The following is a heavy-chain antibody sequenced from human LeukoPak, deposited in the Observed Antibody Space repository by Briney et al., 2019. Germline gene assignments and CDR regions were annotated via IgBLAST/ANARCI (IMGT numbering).Heavy chain of an antibody. V-gene: IGHV3-53*01. J-gene: IGHJ5*02. Sequence: GESLKISCAASGFTVSSNYMSWVRQAPGKGLEWLSVFYRDGNTYYADSVKGRFTISRDNSKNTVYLQMNTLRVEDTAVYYCARGDGYNFWSSWGQGTLVTVSS. D-gene: IGHD5-24*01. CDR1: GFTVSSNY. CDR3: ARGDGYNFWSS. CDR2: FYRDGNT.